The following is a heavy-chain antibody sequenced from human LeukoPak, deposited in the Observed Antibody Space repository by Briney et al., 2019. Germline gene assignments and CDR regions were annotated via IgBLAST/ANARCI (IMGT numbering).Heavy chain of an antibody. V-gene: IGHV3-21*01. CDR3: ARDTLHNWNY. J-gene: IGHJ4*02. D-gene: IGHD1-20*01. Sequence: GGSLRLSCAASGFTFSRYSMNWVRQAPGKGLEWVSSISISSNYIYYTDSVKGRCTISRDNGKNSLYLQMNSLRAEDTAVYYCARDTLHNWNYWGQGTLVTVSS. CDR2: ISISSNYI. CDR1: GFTFSRYS.